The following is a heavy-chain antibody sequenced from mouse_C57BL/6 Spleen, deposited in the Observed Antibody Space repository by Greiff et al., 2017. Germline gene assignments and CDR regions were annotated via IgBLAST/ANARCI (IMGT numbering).Heavy chain of an antibody. CDR3: ARELGCCAMDY. CDR1: GYTFTSYW. Sequence: VQLQQPGAELVRPGSSVKLSCKASGYTFTSYWLDWVKQRPGQGLEWIGNIYPSDSETHYNQKFKDKSTLTVDKSSSTAYMQLSSLTSEDSAVYYCARELGCCAMDYWGQGTSVTVSS. CDR2: IYPSDSET. D-gene: IGHD4-1*01. J-gene: IGHJ4*01. V-gene: IGHV1-61*01.